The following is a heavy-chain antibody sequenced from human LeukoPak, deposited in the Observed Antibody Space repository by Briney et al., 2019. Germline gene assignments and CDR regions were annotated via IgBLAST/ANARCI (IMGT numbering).Heavy chain of an antibody. V-gene: IGHV1-2*04. Sequence: ASVKVSRKASGYTFTGYYMHWVRLAPGQGLEWMGWINPNSGGTNYAQKFQGWVTMTRDTSISTAYMELSRLRADDTAVYYCARGSVGARSNYVGARHYYFDYWGQGTLVTVSS. CDR3: ARGSVGARSNYVGARHYYFDY. CDR2: INPNSGGT. CDR1: GYTFTGYY. J-gene: IGHJ4*02. D-gene: IGHD4-11*01.